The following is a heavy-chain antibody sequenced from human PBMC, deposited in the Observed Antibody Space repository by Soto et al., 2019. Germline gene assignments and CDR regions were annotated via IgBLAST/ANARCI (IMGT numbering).Heavy chain of an antibody. CDR2: IYYSGST. D-gene: IGHD2-15*01. J-gene: IGHJ3*02. CDR3: AREYCSGGSCYSVSAPASDVFDI. Sequence: ETLSLTCTVSGGSISSSSYYWGWIRQPPGKGLEWIGSIYYSGSTYYNPSLKSRVTISVDTSKNQFSLKLSSVTAADTAVYYCAREYCSGGSCYSVSAPASDVFDIWGQGTMVTVSS. CDR1: GGSISSSSYY. V-gene: IGHV4-39*01.